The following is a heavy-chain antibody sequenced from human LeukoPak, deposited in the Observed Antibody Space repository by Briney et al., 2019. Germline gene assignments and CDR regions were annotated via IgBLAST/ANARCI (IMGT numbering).Heavy chain of an antibody. D-gene: IGHD6-6*01. CDR1: GFTFSSYG. CDR2: ISYDGSNK. J-gene: IGHJ3*02. CDR3: AREYSSQAFDI. Sequence: PGGSLRLSCAASGFTFSSYGMHWVRQAPGKGLEWVAVISYDGSNKYYADSVKGRFTISRDNSKNTLYLQMNSLRAEDTAVYYCAREYSSQAFDIWGQGTMVTVSS. V-gene: IGHV3-30*03.